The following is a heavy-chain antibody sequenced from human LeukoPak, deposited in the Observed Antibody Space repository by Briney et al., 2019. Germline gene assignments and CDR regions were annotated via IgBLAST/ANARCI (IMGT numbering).Heavy chain of an antibody. CDR2: INYSGST. D-gene: IGHD3-3*01. V-gene: IGHV4-34*01. CDR3: TRDMEYPGAGFDY. CDR1: GGSFSGYY. J-gene: IGHJ4*02. Sequence: PSETLSLTCAVYGGSFSGYYWSWIRQPPGKGREWMGEINYSGSTNYNPSFKSRVTISVDTSKNQFSLKVTSVAAADTAMYYCTRDMEYPGAGFDYWGQGIPVTVSS.